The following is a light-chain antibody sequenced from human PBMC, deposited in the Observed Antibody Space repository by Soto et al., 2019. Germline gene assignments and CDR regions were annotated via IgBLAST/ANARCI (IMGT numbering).Light chain of an antibody. CDR2: EVT. CDR1: SSDVGKYDR. V-gene: IGLV2-18*02. Sequence: QSVLTQPPSVSGSPGQSVTISCTGTSSDVGKYDRVSWYQQPPGTAPKLIIYEVTNRPSGVPARFSGSKSGNTASLTISGLQAEDEADYYCSSYTSTSRYVFGAGTKSPS. J-gene: IGLJ1*01. CDR3: SSYTSTSRYV.